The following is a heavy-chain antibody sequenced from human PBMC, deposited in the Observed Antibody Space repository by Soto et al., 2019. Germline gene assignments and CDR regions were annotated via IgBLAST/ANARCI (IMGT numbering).Heavy chain of an antibody. Sequence: PSETLSLTCAVYGGSFSGYYWSWIRQPPGKGLEWIGEINHSGSTNYNPSLKSRVTISVDTSKNQFSLKLSSVTAADTAVYYCARGPLNSGIAARRRAGNTYGMDVWGQGTTVTVSS. D-gene: IGHD6-6*01. CDR3: ARGPLNSGIAARRRAGNTYGMDV. J-gene: IGHJ6*02. V-gene: IGHV4-34*01. CDR2: INHSGST. CDR1: GGSFSGYY.